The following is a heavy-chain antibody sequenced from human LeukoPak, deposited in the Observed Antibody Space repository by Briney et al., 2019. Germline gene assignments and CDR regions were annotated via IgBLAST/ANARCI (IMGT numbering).Heavy chain of an antibody. J-gene: IGHJ4*02. CDR1: GFTFSSYG. V-gene: IGHV3-33*01. Sequence: GRSLRLSCAASGFTFSSYGMHWVRQAPGKGLEGVAVIWYDGSNKYYADSVKGRFTISRDNSKNTLYLQMNSLRAEDTAVYYCARDNYYDSSGYSWYFDYWGQGTLVTVSS. D-gene: IGHD3-22*01. CDR2: IWYDGSNK. CDR3: ARDNYYDSSGYSWYFDY.